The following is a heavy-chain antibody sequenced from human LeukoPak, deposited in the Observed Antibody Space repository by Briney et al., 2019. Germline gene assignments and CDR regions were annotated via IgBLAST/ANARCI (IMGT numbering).Heavy chain of an antibody. CDR2: IIAIFGTA. V-gene: IGHV1-69*13. CDR1: GGTFSSYA. CDR3: ARVGVSDVDIVVVPAASEDYYYYGMDV. J-gene: IGHJ6*02. D-gene: IGHD2-2*01. Sequence: SVKVSCKASGGTFSSYAISWVRQAPGQGLEWMGGIIAIFGTANYAQKFQGRVTITADESTSTAYMELSSLRSEDTAVYYCARVGVSDVDIVVVPAASEDYYYYGMDVWGQGTTVTVSS.